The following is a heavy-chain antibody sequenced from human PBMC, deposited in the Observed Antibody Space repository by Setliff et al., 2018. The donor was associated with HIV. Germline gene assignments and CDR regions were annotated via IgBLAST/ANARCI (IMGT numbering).Heavy chain of an antibody. D-gene: IGHD3-16*01. J-gene: IGHJ5*02. Sequence: LSLTCSVSTDSISNFHWSWMRQPAGKGLEWIGRIFGSGTTHYNPSLKSRVTMSIDTSKNQFSLKLNSVTAADTAVYFCARDRSKYGTGSSAYNWFDPWGLGTLVTVSS. CDR2: IFGSGTT. CDR3: ARDRSKYGTGSSAYNWFDP. CDR1: TDSISNFH. V-gene: IGHV4-4*07.